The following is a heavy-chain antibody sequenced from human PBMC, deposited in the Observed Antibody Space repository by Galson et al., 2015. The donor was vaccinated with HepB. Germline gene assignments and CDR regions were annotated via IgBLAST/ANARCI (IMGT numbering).Heavy chain of an antibody. J-gene: IGHJ6*03. CDR2: ISYDGSNK. D-gene: IGHD3-22*01. CDR3: ARDVSSGYYYYYYMDV. Sequence: SLRLSCAASGFTFSSYAMHWVRQAPGKGLEWVAVISYDGSNKYYADSVKGRFTISRDNSKNTLYLQMNSLRAEDTAVYYCARDVSSGYYYYYYMDVWGKGTTVTVSS. V-gene: IGHV3-30-3*01. CDR1: GFTFSSYA.